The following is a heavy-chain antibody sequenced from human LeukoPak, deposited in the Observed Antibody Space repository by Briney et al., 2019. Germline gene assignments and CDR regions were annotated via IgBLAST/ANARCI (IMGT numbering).Heavy chain of an antibody. Sequence: SETLSLTCTVSGGSISSYYWSWIRQPAGKGLEWIGRIYTSGSTNYNPSLKSRVTMSVDTSKNQFSLKLSSVTAADTAVYYCAREVEGRATALVVPAAHFDYWGQGTLVTVSS. CDR1: GGSISSYY. J-gene: IGHJ4*02. CDR3: AREVEGRATALVVPAAHFDY. CDR2: IYTSGST. D-gene: IGHD2-2*01. V-gene: IGHV4-4*07.